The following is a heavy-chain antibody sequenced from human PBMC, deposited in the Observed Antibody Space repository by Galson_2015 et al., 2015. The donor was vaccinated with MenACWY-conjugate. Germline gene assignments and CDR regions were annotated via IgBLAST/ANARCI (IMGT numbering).Heavy chain of an antibody. CDR3: ARDLKEVDYYYTAPSYGMDV. CDR1: GFTVSTNY. V-gene: IGHV3-66*01. D-gene: IGHD3-16*01. Sequence: SLRLSCAASGFTVSTNYMSWVRQAPGKGLEWVSVIYTGGNTYYADSVKGRFTISRDVSKNTLYLQMNSLRAEDTAVYYCARDLKEVDYYYTAPSYGMDVWGQGTTVTVSS. CDR2: IYTGGNT. J-gene: IGHJ6*02.